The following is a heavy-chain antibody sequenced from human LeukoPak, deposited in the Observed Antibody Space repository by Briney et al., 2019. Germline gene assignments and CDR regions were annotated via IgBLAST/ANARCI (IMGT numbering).Heavy chain of an antibody. Sequence: GESLKISCAASGFTFTSYGMHWVRQAPGRGLEWVALIWYDGTNKYYADSVKGRFTISSDNYTNTLYLQMSSLRGEDTAVYYCARDLSLGYSYGYIEYWGQGTLVTVSS. D-gene: IGHD5-18*01. J-gene: IGHJ4*02. V-gene: IGHV3-33*01. CDR1: GFTFTSYG. CDR2: IWYDGTNK. CDR3: ARDLSLGYSYGYIEY.